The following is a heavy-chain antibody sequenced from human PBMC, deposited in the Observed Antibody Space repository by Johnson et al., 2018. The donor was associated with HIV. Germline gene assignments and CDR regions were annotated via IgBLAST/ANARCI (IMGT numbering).Heavy chain of an antibody. V-gene: IGHV3-53*01. CDR1: DFTVGSIY. D-gene: IGHD7-27*01. J-gene: IGHJ3*02. Sequence: VQLVESGGGLIQPGGSLRLSCAASDFTVGSIYMSWVRQAPGKGLEWVSLIYSGGSSYYADSVKGRFTISRDNSKNTLYLQMNSLKTEDTAVYYCTTDPWGSDAFDIWGQGTMVTVSS. CDR2: IYSGGSS. CDR3: TTDPWGSDAFDI.